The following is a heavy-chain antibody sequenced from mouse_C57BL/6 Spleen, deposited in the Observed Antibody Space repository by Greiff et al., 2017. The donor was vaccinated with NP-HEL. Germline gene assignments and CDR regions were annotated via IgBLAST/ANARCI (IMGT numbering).Heavy chain of an antibody. D-gene: IGHD2-5*01. CDR3: TRRRGYSKDAMDY. CDR2: IDPETGGT. CDR1: GYTFTDYE. J-gene: IGHJ4*01. Sequence: QVQLQQSGAELVRPGASVTLSCKASGYTFTDYEMHWVKQTPVHGLEWIGAIDPETGGTAYNQKFKGKAILTADKSSSTAYMELRNLTSEDSAVYYCTRRRGYSKDAMDYWGQGTSVTVSS. V-gene: IGHV1-15*01.